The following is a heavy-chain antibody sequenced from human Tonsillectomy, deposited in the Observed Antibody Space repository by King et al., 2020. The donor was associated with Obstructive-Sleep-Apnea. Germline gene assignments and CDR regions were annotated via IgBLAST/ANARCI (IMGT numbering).Heavy chain of an antibody. J-gene: IGHJ4*02. V-gene: IGHV3-21*01. D-gene: IGHD4-11*01. CDR2: ISSSSRYI. CDR1: GFTFSSYN. CDR3: ARVDYTNYEESGY. Sequence: VQLVESGGGQVKPGGSLRLSCAASGFTFSSYNMNWVRQAPGKGLEWVSSISSSSRYIYYADSVKGRFTISRDNAKNSLYLQMNSLRAEDTAVYYCARVDYTNYEESGYWGQGPLVTVSS.